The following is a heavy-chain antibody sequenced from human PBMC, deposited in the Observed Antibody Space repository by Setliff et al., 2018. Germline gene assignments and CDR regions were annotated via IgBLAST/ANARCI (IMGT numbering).Heavy chain of an antibody. CDR1: GGTFRNYG. CDR2: TIPMFGAT. Sequence: SVKVSCKATGGTFRNYGISWVRQAPGQGLEWMGGTIPMFGATNYAHKFQGRVTIITDESTSTAYMELSSLRSEDTAVYYCAREGVDPRSSTDYRYYMDVWGKGTTVTVSS. D-gene: IGHD2-15*01. J-gene: IGHJ6*03. CDR3: AREGVDPRSSTDYRYYMDV. V-gene: IGHV1-69*05.